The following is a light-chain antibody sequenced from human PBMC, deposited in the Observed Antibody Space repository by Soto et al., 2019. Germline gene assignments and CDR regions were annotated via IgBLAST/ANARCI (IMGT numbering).Light chain of an antibody. J-gene: IGKJ1*01. CDR3: LQHDSNVWT. V-gene: IGKV1-5*03. CDR2: KAS. CDR1: QTISSW. Sequence: DIQMTQSPSTLSGSVGDRVTITCRASQTISSWLAWYQQKPGKAPKLLIYKASTLKSGVPSRFSGSGSGTEFTLTISSLQPEDFATYYCLQHDSNVWTFGQGTKVDIK.